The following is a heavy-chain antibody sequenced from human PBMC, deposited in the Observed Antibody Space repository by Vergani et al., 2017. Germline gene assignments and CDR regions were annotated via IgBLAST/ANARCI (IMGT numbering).Heavy chain of an antibody. CDR2: IIPIFGTA. CDR3: ASALSPAAGTGLPDY. J-gene: IGHJ4*02. Sequence: QVQLVQSGAEVKKPGSSVKVSCKASGGTFSSYAISGVRQAPGQGLEWMGGIIPIFGTANYAQKFQGRVTITADESTSTAYMELSSLRSEDTAVYYCASALSPAAGTGLPDYWGQGTLVTVSS. D-gene: IGHD6-13*01. CDR1: GGTFSSYA. V-gene: IGHV1-69*01.